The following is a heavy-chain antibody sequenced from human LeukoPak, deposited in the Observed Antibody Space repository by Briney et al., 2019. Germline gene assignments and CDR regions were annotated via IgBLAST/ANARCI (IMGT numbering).Heavy chain of an antibody. CDR2: IYYSGST. J-gene: IGHJ4*02. V-gene: IGHV4-61*01. D-gene: IGHD5-12*01. CDR1: GGSVSSGSYY. CDR3: ARGGLRTFDY. Sequence: SETLSLTCTVSGGSVSSGSYYWSWIRQPPGKGLEWIGYIYYSGSTNYNPSLKSRVTISVDTSKNQFSLKLSSVTAADTAVYYCARGGLRTFDYWGQGTLVTVSS.